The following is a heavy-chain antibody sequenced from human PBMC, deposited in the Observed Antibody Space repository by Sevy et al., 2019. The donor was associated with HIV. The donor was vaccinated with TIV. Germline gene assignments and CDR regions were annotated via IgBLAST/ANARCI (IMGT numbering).Heavy chain of an antibody. J-gene: IGHJ4*02. CDR2: LSFGGGEI. CDR3: AREGCTKPHDY. V-gene: IGHV3-23*01. Sequence: GGSLRLSCAASGFTFSKYSMSWVRQPPGKGLEWVSTLSFGGGEINYADSVKGRFTISRDNSKSSMYLQMNNLRHEDTAAFYCAREGCTKPHDYWGQGTLVTVSS. CDR1: GFTFSKYS. D-gene: IGHD2-8*01.